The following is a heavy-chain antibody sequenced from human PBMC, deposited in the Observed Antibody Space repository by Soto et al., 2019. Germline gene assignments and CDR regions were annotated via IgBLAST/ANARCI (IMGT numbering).Heavy chain of an antibody. CDR1: GYSFTSYW. Sequence: GESLKISCKGSGYSFTSYWISWVRQMHGKGLEWTGRIVPSDSYTNYSPSFQGHVTISADKSIRTASLQWSSLKASDIAMYYCARLKGGSYTYYYYGMDVWGQGTTVTVSS. D-gene: IGHD1-26*01. V-gene: IGHV5-10-1*01. CDR3: ARLKGGSYTYYYYGMDV. J-gene: IGHJ6*02. CDR2: IVPSDSYT.